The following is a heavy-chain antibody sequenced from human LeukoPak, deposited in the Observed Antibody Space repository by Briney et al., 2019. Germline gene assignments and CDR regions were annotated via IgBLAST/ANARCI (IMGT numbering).Heavy chain of an antibody. CDR3: ASLTYDSSGYFYS. Sequence: GGSLRLSCAASGFIFSTYGMNWVRQAPGKGLDWVSSISGSSGYIDYADSVKGRFTISRDNAKNSLYLQMNSLRAGDTAVYYCASLTYDSSGYFYSWGQGTLVTASS. V-gene: IGHV3-21*01. J-gene: IGHJ5*01. CDR2: ISGSSGYI. D-gene: IGHD3-22*01. CDR1: GFIFSTYG.